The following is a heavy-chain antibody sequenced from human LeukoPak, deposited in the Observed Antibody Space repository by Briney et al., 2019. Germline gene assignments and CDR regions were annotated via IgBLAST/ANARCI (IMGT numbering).Heavy chain of an antibody. CDR2: IYSGGAT. D-gene: IGHD3-10*01. CDR3: ARDYYGSGSFQYDS. V-gene: IGHV3-53*01. CDR1: GFTFSSYS. Sequence: GESLRLSCAASGFTFSSYSMNWVRQAPGKGLEWVSIIYSGGATYYADSVKGRFTISRDNSKNTVYLQMNSLRAEDTAVYYCARDYYGSGSFQYDSWGQGTLVTVSS. J-gene: IGHJ4*02.